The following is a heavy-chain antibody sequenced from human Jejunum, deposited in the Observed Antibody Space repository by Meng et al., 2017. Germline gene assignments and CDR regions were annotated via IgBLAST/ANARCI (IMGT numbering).Heavy chain of an antibody. J-gene: IGHJ4*02. CDR3: ARVGYKCEGLYYRFYFFDY. Sequence: SETLSLTCIVSGYSIKSGYFWGWIRQPPGKGLEWVGNIYQSGNTYSNPSLKSRVTITLDMSQNQFSLELNSVTAADPAVFFCARVGYKCEGLYYRFYFFDYWGPGMLVTVSS. CDR1: GYSIKSGYF. D-gene: IGHD3-22*01. CDR2: IYQSGNT. V-gene: IGHV4-38-2*02.